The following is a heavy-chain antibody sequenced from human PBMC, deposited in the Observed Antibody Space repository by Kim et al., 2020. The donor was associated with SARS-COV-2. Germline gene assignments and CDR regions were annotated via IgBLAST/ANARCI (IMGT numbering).Heavy chain of an antibody. D-gene: IGHD4-17*01. J-gene: IGHJ4*02. V-gene: IGHV4-39*07. CDR3: ARVHGDNAFDY. Sequence: SETLSLTCTVSGGSISSSSYYWGWIRQPPGKGLEWIGSIYYSGSTYYNPSLKSRVTISVDTSKNQFSLKLSSVTAADTAVYYCARVHGDNAFDYWGQGTL. CDR2: IYYSGST. CDR1: GGSISSSSYY.